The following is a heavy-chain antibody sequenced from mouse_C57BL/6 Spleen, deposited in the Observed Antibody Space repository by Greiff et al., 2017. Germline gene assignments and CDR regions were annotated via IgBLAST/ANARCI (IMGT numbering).Heavy chain of an antibody. J-gene: IGHJ2*01. Sequence: VQLQQSGAELVKPGASVKISCKASGYAFSSYWMNWVKQRPGKGLEWIGQIYPGAGDTNYNGKFKGKATLTADKSSSTAYMQLSSLTSEDSAVYFCARRDYGSRWYFDYWGQGTTLTVSS. CDR1: GYAFSSYW. V-gene: IGHV1-80*01. D-gene: IGHD1-1*01. CDR3: ARRDYGSRWYFDY. CDR2: IYPGAGDT.